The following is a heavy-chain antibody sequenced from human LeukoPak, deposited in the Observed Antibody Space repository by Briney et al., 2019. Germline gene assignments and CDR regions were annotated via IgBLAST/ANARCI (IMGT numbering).Heavy chain of an antibody. CDR3: ARALYYSSGYFFFDC. D-gene: IGHD3-22*01. CDR2: IFYSGST. Sequence: SETLSLTCSVSGGSISSRDHYWSWIRQHPGKGLEWIGYIFYSGSTHYNPSLKSPVTISVDPSKNQFSLKLSSVTAADTAVYYCARALYYSSGYFFFDCWGQGILVTVSS. V-gene: IGHV4-31*01. CDR1: GGSISSRDHY. J-gene: IGHJ4*02.